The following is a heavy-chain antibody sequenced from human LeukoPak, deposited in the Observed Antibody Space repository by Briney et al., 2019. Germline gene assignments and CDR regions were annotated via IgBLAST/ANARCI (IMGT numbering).Heavy chain of an antibody. Sequence: GGSLRLSCAASGFTFRSYSMNWVRQVPGKGLEWVSSISSSSGGYMYHADSVKGRFTISRDNAKNSLYLQMNSLRAEDTAVYYCAREVVVDEPLIDYWGQGTLVTVSS. D-gene: IGHD3-22*01. CDR1: GFTFRSYS. V-gene: IGHV3-21*01. CDR2: ISSSSGGYM. CDR3: AREVVVDEPLIDY. J-gene: IGHJ4*02.